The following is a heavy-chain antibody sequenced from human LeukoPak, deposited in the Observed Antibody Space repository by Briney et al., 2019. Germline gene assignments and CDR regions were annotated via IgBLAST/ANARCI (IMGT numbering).Heavy chain of an antibody. D-gene: IGHD6-13*01. CDR1: GFTFDDYA. CDR2: ISWNSGSI. CDR3: AKGGHAGSWSPYYYGMDV. Sequence: GGSLRLSCAASGFTFDDYAMHWVRQAPGKGLEWVSGISWNSGSIGYADSVKGRFTISRDNSKSTLYLQMNSLRAEDTAVYYCAKGGHAGSWSPYYYGMDVWGQGTTVTVSS. J-gene: IGHJ6*02. V-gene: IGHV3-9*01.